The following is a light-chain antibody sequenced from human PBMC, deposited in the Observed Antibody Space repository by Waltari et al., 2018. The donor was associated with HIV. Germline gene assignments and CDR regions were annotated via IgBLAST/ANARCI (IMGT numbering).Light chain of an antibody. Sequence: QSALTQPASVSGSPGQSITISCTGTSSDIGGYNYVSWYQQHPGKAPKLMIYEVSTRPSGVSNRVSGSKSGNTASLTISGLQAEDEAEYYCSSYTSSSTVIFGGGTKLAVL. CDR1: SSDIGGYNY. CDR2: EVS. J-gene: IGLJ2*01. V-gene: IGLV2-14*01. CDR3: SSYTSSSTVI.